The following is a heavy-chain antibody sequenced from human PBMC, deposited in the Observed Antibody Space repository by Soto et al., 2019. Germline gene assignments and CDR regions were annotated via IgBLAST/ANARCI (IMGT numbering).Heavy chain of an antibody. V-gene: IGHV3-23*01. Sequence: GGSLRLSCAASGFTFSSYAMGWVRQGPGKGLEWVAAVRIGGSTHYADSVRGRFTLSRDNSKNTLSLQMNSLTAEDTAVYFCAKRRGAGGHFDYWGQGALVTVSS. CDR2: VRIGGST. CDR3: AKRRGAGGHFDY. D-gene: IGHD2-15*01. J-gene: IGHJ4*02. CDR1: GFTFSSYA.